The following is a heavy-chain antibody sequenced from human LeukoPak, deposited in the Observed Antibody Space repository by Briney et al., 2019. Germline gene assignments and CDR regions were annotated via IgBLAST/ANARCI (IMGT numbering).Heavy chain of an antibody. CDR1: GFTFSSYA. Sequence: GGSLRLSSAASGFTFSSYAMSWVRQAPGKGLEWVANIKPDGSLIYYVDSVKGRFTISRDNAKNSLYLQMNSLRVEDTAVYYCAKWELYSGFYYIDYWGQGTLATVSS. CDR2: IKPDGSLI. J-gene: IGHJ4*02. V-gene: IGHV3-7*01. CDR3: AKWELYSGFYYIDY. D-gene: IGHD1-26*01.